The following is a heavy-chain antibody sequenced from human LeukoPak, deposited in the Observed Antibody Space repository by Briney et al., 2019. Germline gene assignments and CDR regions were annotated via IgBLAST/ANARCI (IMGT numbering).Heavy chain of an antibody. CDR2: IYYSGST. J-gene: IGHJ6*02. D-gene: IGHD1-26*01. CDR3: ETQYSGSFAYYYYGMDV. Sequence: SETLSLTCTVSGGSVSSRMYYWSWIRQPPGKVLEWIGYIYYSGSTHYTPSLKRRVTISVETSKNQFSLMLSSVTAADTAVYYCETQYSGSFAYYYYGMDVWGQGTTVTVSS. CDR1: GGSVSSRMYY. V-gene: IGHV4-61*01.